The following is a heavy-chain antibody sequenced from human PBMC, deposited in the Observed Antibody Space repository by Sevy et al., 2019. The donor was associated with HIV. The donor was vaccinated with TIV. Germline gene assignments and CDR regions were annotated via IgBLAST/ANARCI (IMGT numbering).Heavy chain of an antibody. CDR3: ARPSSLYYYYAMDV. CDR1: GGSITSSSYY. Sequence: SETLSLTCTVSGGSITSSSYYWVWLRQPPGKGLEWIGSIYYTGSTYYKPSLMSRITISADRSKNHFSLKLTSVTAAETAVYYCARPSSLYYYYAMDVWGQGTAVTVSS. J-gene: IGHJ6*02. CDR2: IYYTGST. V-gene: IGHV4-39*02.